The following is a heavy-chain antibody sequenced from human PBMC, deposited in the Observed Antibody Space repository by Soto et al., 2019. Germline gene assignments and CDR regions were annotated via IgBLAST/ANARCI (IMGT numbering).Heavy chain of an antibody. V-gene: IGHV1-24*01. J-gene: IGHJ6*03. CDR1: GYTLTELS. CDR2: FDPEDGET. CDR3: ATGVFSTYYYYYMDV. D-gene: IGHD3-3*01. Sequence: ASVKVSCKVSGYTLTELSMHWVRQAPGKGLEWMGGFDPEDGETIYAQKFQGRVTMTEDTSTDTAYMELSSLRSEDTAVYYCATGVFSTYYYYYMDVWGKGTTVTVSS.